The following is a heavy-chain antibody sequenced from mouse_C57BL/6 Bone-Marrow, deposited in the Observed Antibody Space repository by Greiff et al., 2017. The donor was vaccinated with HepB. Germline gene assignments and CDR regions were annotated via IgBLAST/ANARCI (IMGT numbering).Heavy chain of an antibody. CDR2: IHPYDSDT. D-gene: IGHD1-1*01. CDR3: AIECYYGSSYEAIDY. J-gene: IGHJ4*01. Sequence: QVQLQQPGAELVKPGASVKVSCKASGYTFTSYWMHWVKQRPGQGLEWIGRIHPYDSDTNYNQKFKGKATLTVDKSSSAAYMQRSSLTSEDSEVYYCAIECYYGSSYEAIDYWGQGTSVTVSS. V-gene: IGHV1-74*01. CDR1: GYTFTSYW.